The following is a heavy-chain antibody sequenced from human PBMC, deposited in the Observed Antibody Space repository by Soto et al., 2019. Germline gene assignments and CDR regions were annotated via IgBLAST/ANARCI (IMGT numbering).Heavy chain of an antibody. Sequence: PGGSLRLSCAASGFTFSSYAMSWVRQAPGKGLEWVSAISGSGGSTYYADSVKGRFTISRDNPKNTLYLQMNSLRAEDTPVYYCAKDTKEYSSSSGLLYYYGMDVWGQGTTVTVSS. CDR3: AKDTKEYSSSSGLLYYYGMDV. J-gene: IGHJ6*02. CDR1: GFTFSSYA. CDR2: ISGSGGST. V-gene: IGHV3-23*01. D-gene: IGHD6-6*01.